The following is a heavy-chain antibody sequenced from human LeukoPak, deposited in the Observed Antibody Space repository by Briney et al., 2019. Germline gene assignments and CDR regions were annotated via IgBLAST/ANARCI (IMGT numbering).Heavy chain of an antibody. D-gene: IGHD2-15*01. V-gene: IGHV1-8*03. Sequence: GASVKVSCKASGGTFSSYAISWVRQAPGQGLEWMGWINPNSGNRGYAQQFQGRVTITRDTSISTVYMELSSLRSEDTAVYYCARVDGSPDYWGQGTLVTVSS. J-gene: IGHJ4*02. CDR3: ARVDGSPDY. CDR1: GGTFSSYA. CDR2: INPNSGNR.